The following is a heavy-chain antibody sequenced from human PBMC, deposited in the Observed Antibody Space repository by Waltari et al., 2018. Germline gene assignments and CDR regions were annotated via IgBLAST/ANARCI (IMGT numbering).Heavy chain of an antibody. V-gene: IGHV3-23*01. CDR1: GYTFSNSD. CDR3: ATSHGGQ. CDR2: ILCSGYNT. D-gene: IGHD6-25*01. J-gene: IGHJ4*02. Sequence: EVQLLESGGGLVQPGGSLRVSCAASGYTFSNSDMGWVRQAPGKGLEWVSVILCSGYNTQYADSVKGRFTISRDNFKNTLYLQMNSLRAEDTALYYCATSHGGQWGQGALVTVSS.